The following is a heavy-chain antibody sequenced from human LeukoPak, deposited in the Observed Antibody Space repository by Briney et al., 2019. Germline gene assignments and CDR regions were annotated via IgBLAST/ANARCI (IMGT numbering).Heavy chain of an antibody. J-gene: IGHJ4*02. CDR3: TRDQSGGWPPVYFGY. Sequence: ASVKVSCTASGYSFTNYGISWLRQAPGQRPEWMGWITGYNGNTGNAQKFQGRVTMTIDTSTATAYMELRSLRSDDTAVYYCTRDQSGGWPPVYFGYWGQGTPVTVSP. D-gene: IGHD6-19*01. CDR1: GYSFTNYG. CDR2: ITGYNGNT. V-gene: IGHV1-18*01.